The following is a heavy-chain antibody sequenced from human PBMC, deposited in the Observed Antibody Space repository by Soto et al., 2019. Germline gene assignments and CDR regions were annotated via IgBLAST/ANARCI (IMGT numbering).Heavy chain of an antibody. D-gene: IGHD5-12*01. J-gene: IGHJ6*02. CDR1: GFTFSSYA. CDR3: ARDYYRFNSGYGFSMDV. Sequence: GGSLRLSCAASGFTFSSYAMHWVRQAPGKGLEWVAVISYDGSNKCYADSVKGRFTISRDNSKNTLYLQMNSLRAEDTAVYYCARDYYRFNSGYGFSMDVSGQGTTVTVSS. V-gene: IGHV3-30-3*01. CDR2: ISYDGSNK.